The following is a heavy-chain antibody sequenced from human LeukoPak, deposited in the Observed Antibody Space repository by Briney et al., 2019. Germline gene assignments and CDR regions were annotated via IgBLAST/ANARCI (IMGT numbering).Heavy chain of an antibody. CDR2: ICSSGSA. CDR1: GGSISSGVYC. D-gene: IGHD2-15*01. J-gene: IGHJ6*02. V-gene: IGHV4-31*03. Sequence: SETLSLTCTVSGGSISSGVYCWSWIRQRPGEGLQWIGYICSSGSAYYNASLKSRVSMSTDTSNNQFSLKLNSVTAADTAVYYCARDGGGSLHGMDVWGQGTTVTVSS. CDR3: ARDGGGSLHGMDV.